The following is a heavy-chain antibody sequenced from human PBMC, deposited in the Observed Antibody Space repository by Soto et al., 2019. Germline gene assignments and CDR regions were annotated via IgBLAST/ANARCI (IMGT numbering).Heavy chain of an antibody. CDR2: ISGSGGST. Sequence: EVQLLESGGGLVQPGGSLRLSCAASGFTFSSYAMSWVRQAPGKGLEWVSAISGSGGSTYYADSVKGRFTISRDNSKNTLYLQMTSLRAEDTAVYYCAKGPQQSSSLDYWGQGTLVTVSS. J-gene: IGHJ4*02. CDR1: GFTFSSYA. CDR3: AKGPQQSSSLDY. V-gene: IGHV3-23*01. D-gene: IGHD6-13*01.